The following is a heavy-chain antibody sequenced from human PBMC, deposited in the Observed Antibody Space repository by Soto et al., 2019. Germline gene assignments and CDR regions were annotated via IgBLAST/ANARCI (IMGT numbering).Heavy chain of an antibody. Sequence: GGSLRLSCAASGFTFSSYGMHWVRQAPGKGLEWVTGILYDGSDKYYADSVKGRFTISRENSKNTLYLQMNSLRTEDSAVYYCAKAGGGFGDFVRHWGQGTPVTVS. D-gene: IGHD3-10*01. J-gene: IGHJ4*02. V-gene: IGHV3-30*18. CDR2: ILYDGSDK. CDR3: AKAGGGFGDFVRH. CDR1: GFTFSSYG.